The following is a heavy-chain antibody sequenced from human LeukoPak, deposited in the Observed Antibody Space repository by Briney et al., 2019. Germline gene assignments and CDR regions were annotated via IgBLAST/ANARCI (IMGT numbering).Heavy chain of an antibody. Sequence: PSETLSLTCTVSGGSISSYYWSWIRQPPGKGLEWIGYIYYSGSTNYNPSLKSRVTISVDTSKNQFSLKLGSVTAADTAVYYCARGGSRIAAAGSGGTFDYWGQGTLVTVSS. CDR2: IYYSGST. CDR1: GGSISSYY. D-gene: IGHD6-13*01. CDR3: ARGGSRIAAAGSGGTFDY. V-gene: IGHV4-59*01. J-gene: IGHJ4*02.